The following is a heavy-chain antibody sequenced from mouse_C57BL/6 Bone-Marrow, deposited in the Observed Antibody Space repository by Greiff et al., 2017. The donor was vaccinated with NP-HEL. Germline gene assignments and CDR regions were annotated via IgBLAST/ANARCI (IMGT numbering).Heavy chain of an antibody. J-gene: IGHJ2*01. CDR3: ARWGTRYYFDY. V-gene: IGHV1-81*01. CDR2: IYPRSGIP. CDR1: GYTFTSYG. Sequence: VQGVESGAELARPGASVKLSCKASGYTFTSYGISWVKQRTGPGLEWIGEIYPRSGIPYYNEKFKGNATLTADKSSSTAYLELRSLPSEYSGVYCCARWGTRYYFDYWGQGTTLTVSA.